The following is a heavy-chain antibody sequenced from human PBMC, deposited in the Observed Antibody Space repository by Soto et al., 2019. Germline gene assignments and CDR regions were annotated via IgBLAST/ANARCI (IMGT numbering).Heavy chain of an antibody. V-gene: IGHV1-2*02. CDR1: GYTFTGYY. Sequence: AAVKVSCKASGYTFTGYYMHWVRQAPGQGLEWMGWINPNSGGTNYAQKFQGRVTMTRDTSISTAYMELSRLRSDDTAVYYCARDMGSSYSYEFWFDPWGQGTLVTVSS. CDR3: ARDMGSSYSYEFWFDP. J-gene: IGHJ5*02. D-gene: IGHD5-18*01. CDR2: INPNSGGT.